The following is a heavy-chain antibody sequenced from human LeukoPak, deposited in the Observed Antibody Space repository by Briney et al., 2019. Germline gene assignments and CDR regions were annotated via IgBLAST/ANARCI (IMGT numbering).Heavy chain of an antibody. V-gene: IGHV4-34*01. D-gene: IGHD3-10*01. CDR2: INHSGST. J-gene: IGHJ4*02. CDR3: ARRKGYYGSGSSYFDY. Sequence: SETLSLTCAVYGGSFSGYYWSWIRQPPGKGLEWIGEINHSGSTNYNPPLKSRVTISVDTSKNQFSLKLSSVTAADTAVYYCARRKGYYGSGSSYFDYWGQGTLVTVSS. CDR1: GGSFSGYY.